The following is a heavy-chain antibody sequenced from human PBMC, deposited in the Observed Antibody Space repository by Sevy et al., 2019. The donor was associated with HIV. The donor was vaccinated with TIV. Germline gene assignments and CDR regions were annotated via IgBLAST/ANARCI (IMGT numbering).Heavy chain of an antibody. D-gene: IGHD6-19*01. CDR3: ASHLRYSSGGHWFDP. Sequence: GESLNISCKASGYGFSNYWIGWVRQMPGKGLEWMGIVWPGDTDARYNPSFQGQVTISVDKSVNTAYLQWSSLKASDAAMYYCASHLRYSSGGHWFDPWGQGTLVTVSS. J-gene: IGHJ5*02. V-gene: IGHV5-51*01. CDR2: VWPGDTDA. CDR1: GYGFSNYW.